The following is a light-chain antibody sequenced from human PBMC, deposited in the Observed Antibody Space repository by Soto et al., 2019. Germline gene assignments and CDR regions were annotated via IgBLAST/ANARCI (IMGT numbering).Light chain of an antibody. CDR3: SSYTSGSTLV. Sequence: QSALTQPASVSGSPGQSITISCTGTTSDVGGYNYVSWYQQHPGKAPKLMIYEVSNRPSGVSNRFSGSRSGNTASLTISGLQTSDEADYYCSSYTSGSTLVFG. CDR2: EVS. CDR1: TSDVGGYNY. V-gene: IGLV2-14*01. J-gene: IGLJ1*01.